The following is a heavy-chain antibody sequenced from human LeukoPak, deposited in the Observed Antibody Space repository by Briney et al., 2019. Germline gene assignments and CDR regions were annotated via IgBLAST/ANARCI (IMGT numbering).Heavy chain of an antibody. CDR2: IYYSGST. CDR3: ARGSGTGYYPFDY. CDR1: GGSISSGGYH. J-gene: IGHJ4*02. V-gene: IGHV4-31*03. D-gene: IGHD3/OR15-3a*01. Sequence: PSETLSLTCTVSGGSISSGGYHWSWIRQHPGKGLEWIGYIYYSGSTYYNPSLKSRVTISVDTSKNQFSLKLSSVTAADTAVYYCARGSGTGYYPFDYWGQGTLVTVSS.